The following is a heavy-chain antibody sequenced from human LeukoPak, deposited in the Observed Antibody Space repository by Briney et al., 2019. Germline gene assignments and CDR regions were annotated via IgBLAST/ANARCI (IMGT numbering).Heavy chain of an antibody. V-gene: IGHV4-39*02. D-gene: IGHD6-13*01. CDR1: GGSISSSSYY. J-gene: IGHJ4*02. Sequence: PSETLSLTCTVSGGSISSSSYYWGWIRQPPGKGLEWIGSIYYSGSTYYNPSLKRRVTISVDTPKNQFSLKLSSVTAADTAVYYCARDSSSWYALDYWGQGTLVTVSS. CDR3: ARDSSSWYALDY. CDR2: IYYSGST.